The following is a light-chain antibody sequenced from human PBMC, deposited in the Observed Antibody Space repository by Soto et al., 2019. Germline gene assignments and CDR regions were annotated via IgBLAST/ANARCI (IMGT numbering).Light chain of an antibody. CDR3: QPYNNWPFS. J-gene: IGKJ5*01. Sequence: EISMTQFPAILFASPGVGATLSCRAAQDVTANFAWYQLRRGQPPRLLNYDIYTRATGVTARFSGSGSGTEFTLTISGLQSEDFALYFCQPYNNWPFSVGPVTRLEIK. V-gene: IGKV3-15*01. CDR2: DIY. CDR1: QDVTAN.